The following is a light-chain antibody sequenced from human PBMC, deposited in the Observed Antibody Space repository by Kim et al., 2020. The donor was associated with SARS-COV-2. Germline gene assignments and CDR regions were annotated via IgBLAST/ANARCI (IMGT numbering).Light chain of an antibody. J-gene: IGLJ3*02. CDR2: LNREGSH. CDR1: SGHSTSA. CDR3: QTWDSGSRV. V-gene: IGLV4-69*01. Sequence: APVKLTCPRSSGHSTSAIAWHHLQPVKGPRYLMNLNREGSHTKGDGIPARFSGSSSGTERYLTISSLQPEDETDYYCQTWDSGSRVFGGGTKLTV.